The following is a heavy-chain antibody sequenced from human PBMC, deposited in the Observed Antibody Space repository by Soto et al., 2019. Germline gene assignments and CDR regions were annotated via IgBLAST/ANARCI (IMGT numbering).Heavy chain of an antibody. CDR1: EFTLNNFV. V-gene: IGHV3-23*01. Sequence: EVQLLESGGGLVQPGGSLRLSCAPAEFTLNNFVMSWVRQAPGKGLEWVSTISPGGGTTYYADSVKGRFTVSRDHSKNQLYLHMNRLRADDTAVYYCAKIGGAETYYFANWGQGTLVTVSS. D-gene: IGHD3-10*01. CDR2: ISPGGGTT. J-gene: IGHJ4*02. CDR3: AKIGGAETYYFAN.